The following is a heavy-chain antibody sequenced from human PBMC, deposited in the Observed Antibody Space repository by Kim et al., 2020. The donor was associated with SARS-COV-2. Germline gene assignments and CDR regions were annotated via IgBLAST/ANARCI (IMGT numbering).Heavy chain of an antibody. CDR1: GFTFSDHY. D-gene: IGHD1-26*01. V-gene: IGHV3-72*01. CDR3: ARVHSGSYRRNAFDI. CDR2: TRNKANSYTT. Sequence: GGSLRLSCAASGFTFSDHYMDWVRQAPGKGLEWVGRTRNKANSYTTEYAASVKGRFTISRDDSKNSLYLQMNSLKTEDTAVYYCARVHSGSYRRNAFDIWGQGTMVTVSS. J-gene: IGHJ3*02.